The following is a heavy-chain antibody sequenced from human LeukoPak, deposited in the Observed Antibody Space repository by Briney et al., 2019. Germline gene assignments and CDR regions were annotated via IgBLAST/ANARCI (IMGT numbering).Heavy chain of an antibody. Sequence: GGSLRLSCAASGFPFSTYGMHWVRQAPGKGLEWVAVISYDGSNKYYADSVKGRFTISRDNSKNTLYLQMNSLRAEDTAVYYCAKDAAIAVVRTWWNSWAYGGQGTLVTVSS. V-gene: IGHV3-30*18. D-gene: IGHD6-19*01. CDR3: AKDAAIAVVRTWWNSWAY. CDR2: ISYDGSNK. CDR1: GFPFSTYG. J-gene: IGHJ4*02.